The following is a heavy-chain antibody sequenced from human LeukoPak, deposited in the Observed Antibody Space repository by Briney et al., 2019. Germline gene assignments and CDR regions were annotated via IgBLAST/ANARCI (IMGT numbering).Heavy chain of an antibody. Sequence: GGSLRLSCAASGFTFSTYAMSWVRQAPGKGPEWVSTISGSGGSTYYADSVKGRFTISRDNSKNTLYLQMNSLRAEDTAVYYCAKVAGFWDYGSGFDYWGQGTLVTVSS. CDR2: ISGSGGST. CDR3: AKVAGFWDYGSGFDY. CDR1: GFTFSTYA. J-gene: IGHJ4*02. V-gene: IGHV3-23*01. D-gene: IGHD3-10*01.